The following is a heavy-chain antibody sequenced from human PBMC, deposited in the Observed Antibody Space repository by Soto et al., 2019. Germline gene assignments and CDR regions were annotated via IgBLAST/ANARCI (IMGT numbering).Heavy chain of an antibody. CDR1: GGSISSGDYY. D-gene: IGHD3-3*01. J-gene: IGHJ6*02. CDR3: ARADFWSGRQYYYYYGMDV. CDR2: IYYSGST. Sequence: PSETLSLTCTVSGGSISSGDYYWSWIRQPPGKGLEWIGYIYYSGSTYYNPSLKSRVTISVDTSKNQFSLKLSSVTAADTAVYYCARADFWSGRQYYYYYGMDVWGQGTTVTVSS. V-gene: IGHV4-30-4*01.